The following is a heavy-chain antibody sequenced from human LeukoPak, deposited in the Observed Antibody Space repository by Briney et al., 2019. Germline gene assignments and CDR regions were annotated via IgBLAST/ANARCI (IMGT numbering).Heavy chain of an antibody. V-gene: IGHV3-30*18. CDR2: IPNDRRNN. CDR1: GFTFSSYG. J-gene: IGHJ4*02. D-gene: IGHD6-13*01. Sequence: SGGSLRLSCAASGFTFSSYGMHWVRQAPDKGLEWVAVIPNDRRNNYYAESVKGRFTISRDNSKNTLYLQMNSLRTEDTAVYYCAKDFLKQQLQKSDYWGQGTLVTVSS. CDR3: AKDFLKQQLQKSDY.